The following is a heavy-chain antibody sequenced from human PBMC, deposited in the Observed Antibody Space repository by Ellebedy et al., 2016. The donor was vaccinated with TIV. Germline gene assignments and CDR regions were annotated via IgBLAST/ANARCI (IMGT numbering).Heavy chain of an antibody. V-gene: IGHV1-2*02. D-gene: IGHD6-6*01. J-gene: IGHJ4*02. CDR1: GYTFTSYY. Sequence: ASVKVSXKASGYTFTSYYMHWVRQAPGQGLEWMGWINPNSGGTNYAQKFQGRVTMTRDTSISTAYMELSRLRSDDTAVYYCARATSSSSGPFDYWGQGTLVTVSS. CDR3: ARATSSSSGPFDY. CDR2: INPNSGGT.